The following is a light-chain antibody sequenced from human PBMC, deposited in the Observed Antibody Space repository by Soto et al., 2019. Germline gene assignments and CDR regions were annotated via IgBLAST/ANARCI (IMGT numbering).Light chain of an antibody. V-gene: IGKV3-20*01. Sequence: EIVLTQSTGTLCLSTRGRATLSCRASLTISGTYLAWYQQKPGQAPRLLIYSSSSRAAGVSDRFSGSGSGTDFSLTISRLEPEDFAMYYCQQYGRSPTWTVGQGTKVDIK. CDR3: QQYGRSPTWT. J-gene: IGKJ1*01. CDR1: LTISGTY. CDR2: SSS.